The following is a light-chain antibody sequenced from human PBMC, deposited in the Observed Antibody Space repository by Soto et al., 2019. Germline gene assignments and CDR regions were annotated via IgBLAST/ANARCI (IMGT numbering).Light chain of an antibody. CDR2: GAS. Sequence: IVLTQSPGTLSLSPGERATLSCRASQSVSSNFLAWYQEKPGQAPRLLIYGASSRATGIPDRFSGSGSGTDSTLTISRLEPEDFAVYYCRQYGRSLEFAFGGGTKV. CDR3: RQYGRSLEFA. J-gene: IGKJ4*01. CDR1: QSVSSNF. V-gene: IGKV3-20*01.